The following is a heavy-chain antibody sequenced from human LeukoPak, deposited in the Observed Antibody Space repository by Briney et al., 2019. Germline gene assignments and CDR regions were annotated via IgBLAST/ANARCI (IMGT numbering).Heavy chain of an antibody. J-gene: IGHJ3*02. Sequence: PSETLSLTCTVSGGSISSSSYYWGWIRQPPGKGLEWIGSIYYSGSTYYNPSLKSRVTISVDTSKNQFSLHLNSVTPEDTAVYYCARDPGDNNNWAAAFDIWGQGTMVTVSS. CDR3: ARDPGDNNNWAAAFDI. CDR1: GGSISSSSYY. D-gene: IGHD1-20*01. V-gene: IGHV4-39*02. CDR2: IYYSGST.